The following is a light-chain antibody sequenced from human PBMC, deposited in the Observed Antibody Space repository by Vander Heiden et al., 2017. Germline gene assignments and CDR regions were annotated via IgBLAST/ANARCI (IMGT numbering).Light chain of an antibody. V-gene: IGLV3-9*01. CDR2: RDS. Sequence: SSELTQPLSVSVALGKTARITCGGNNIGSKHVHWYQQKPGQAPVLVIYRDSNRPSGIPERFSGSNSGNTATLTISRAQAGDEADYYCQVWDSSTAVFGGGTKLTVL. CDR3: QVWDSSTAV. CDR1: NIGSKH. J-gene: IGLJ3*02.